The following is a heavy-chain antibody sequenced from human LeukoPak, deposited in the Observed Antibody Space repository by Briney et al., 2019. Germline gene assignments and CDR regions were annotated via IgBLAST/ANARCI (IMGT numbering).Heavy chain of an antibody. V-gene: IGHV3-23*01. Sequence: TGGSLRLSCAASGFTFSSYAMSWVRQAPGKGLEWVSAISGSGGSTYYADSVKGRFTISRDNSKNTLYLQMNSLRAEDTAVYYCAKGLHASPITMVRGVIPDCWGQGTLVTVSS. CDR1: GFTFSSYA. D-gene: IGHD3-10*01. J-gene: IGHJ4*02. CDR2: ISGSGGST. CDR3: AKGLHASPITMVRGVIPDC.